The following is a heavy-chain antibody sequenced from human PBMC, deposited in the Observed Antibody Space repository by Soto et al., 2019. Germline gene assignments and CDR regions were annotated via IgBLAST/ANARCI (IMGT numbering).Heavy chain of an antibody. CDR2: IYYSWST. J-gene: IGHJ4*02. D-gene: IGHD5-12*01. CDR3: ARGIEYSGYDTAMYYFDY. Sequence: SETLSLTCTVSGGSISSYYWSWIRQPPGKGLEWIGYIYYSWSTNYNPSLKSRVTISVDTSKNQFSLKLSYVTAADTAVYYCARGIEYSGYDTAMYYFDYWGQGTLVTVSS. CDR1: GGSISSYY. V-gene: IGHV4-59*01.